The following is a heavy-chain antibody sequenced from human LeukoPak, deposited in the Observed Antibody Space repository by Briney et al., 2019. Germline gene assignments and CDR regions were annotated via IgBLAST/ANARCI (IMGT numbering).Heavy chain of an antibody. J-gene: IGHJ4*02. CDR3: AKSLWFGELPQHYFDY. D-gene: IGHD3-10*01. Sequence: GGSLRLSCAASGFTFSSYVMSWVRQAPGKGLEWVSVISGSGGRTNYADFVKGRFTISRDNSKKMLYLQLNSLRGEDTAVYYCAKSLWFGELPQHYFDYWGQGTLVTVSS. CDR2: ISGSGGRT. CDR1: GFTFSSYV. V-gene: IGHV3-23*01.